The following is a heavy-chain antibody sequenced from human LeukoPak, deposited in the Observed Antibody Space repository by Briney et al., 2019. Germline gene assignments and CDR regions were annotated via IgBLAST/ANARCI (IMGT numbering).Heavy chain of an antibody. V-gene: IGHV1-69*05. D-gene: IGHD6-13*01. CDR3: ARDPIAAAGNFDC. J-gene: IGHJ4*02. CDR2: IIPIFGTA. Sequence: SVEVSCKASGGTFSSYAISWVRQAPGQGLEWMGRIIPIFGTANYAQKFQGRVTITTDESTSTAYMELSSLRSEDTAVYYCARDPIAAAGNFDCWGQGTLVTVSS. CDR1: GGTFSSYA.